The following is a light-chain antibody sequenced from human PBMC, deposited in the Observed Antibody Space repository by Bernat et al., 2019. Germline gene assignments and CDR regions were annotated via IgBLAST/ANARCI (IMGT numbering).Light chain of an antibody. CDR1: QSVFYSSSNKNY. J-gene: IGKJ1*01. V-gene: IGKV4-1*01. CDR2: WAS. Sequence: IVMTQSPDSLAVSLGERATINCKSSQSVFYSSSNKNYLTWYQQKPGQPPKRLIYWASTRESGVPDRFSGSGSGTDFTLTISSLQAEDVAIYYCQQHYTTRTFGQGTKVEIK. CDR3: QQHYTTRT.